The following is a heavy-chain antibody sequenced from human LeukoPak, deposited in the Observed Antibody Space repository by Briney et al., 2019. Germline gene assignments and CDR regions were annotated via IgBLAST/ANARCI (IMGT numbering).Heavy chain of an antibody. V-gene: IGHV3-30*02. J-gene: IGHJ3*02. Sequence: GGSLRLSCAASGFTFSSYGMHWVRQAPGKGLEWVAIIRYDGSNKYYADSVKGRFTISRDNSKNTLYLQMNSLRAEDTAVYFCAKNWDVVVPAASKDAFDIWGQGTMVTVSS. CDR2: IRYDGSNK. CDR3: AKNWDVVVPAASKDAFDI. D-gene: IGHD2-2*01. CDR1: GFTFSSYG.